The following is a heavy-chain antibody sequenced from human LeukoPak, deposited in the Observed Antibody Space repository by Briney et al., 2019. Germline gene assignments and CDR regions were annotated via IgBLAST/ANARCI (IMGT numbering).Heavy chain of an antibody. D-gene: IGHD4-23*01. Sequence: GGSLRLSCSASGFTFSISAMHWVRQAPGKGLQYVSVISGNGVTTSYADSVKGRFTISRDNSKNTLYLQMSSLRAEDTAVYYCARDKSMNGGDVFDIWGQGTMVTVSS. CDR2: ISGNGVTT. CDR3: ARDKSMNGGDVFDI. CDR1: GFTFSISA. J-gene: IGHJ3*02. V-gene: IGHV3-64*04.